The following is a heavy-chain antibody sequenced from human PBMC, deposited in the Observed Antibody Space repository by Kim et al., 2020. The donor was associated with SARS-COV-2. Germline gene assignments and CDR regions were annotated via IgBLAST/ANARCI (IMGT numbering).Heavy chain of an antibody. CDR3: ARR. J-gene: IGHJ2*01. CDR2: ISPSLGTT. CDR1: GGTFTTYA. V-gene: IGHV1-69*10. Sequence: SVKVSCKASGGTFTTYAITCVRQGPGQGLEWMGGISPSLGTTDYAQKFQGRVTIIADTSTSTVYMELRNLKSDDTAVYFCARRRGR.